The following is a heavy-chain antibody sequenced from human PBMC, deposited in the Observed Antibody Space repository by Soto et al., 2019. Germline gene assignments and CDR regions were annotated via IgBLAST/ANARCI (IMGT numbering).Heavy chain of an antibody. CDR3: VRDGTKTLRDWFDP. CDR2: IYATGTT. CDR1: GASISGFY. Sequence: SETLSLTCTVSGASISGFYWSWIRKSAGKGLEWLGRIYATGTTDYNPSLNSRVMMSVDTSKKQFSLKLRSVTAADTAVYYCVRDGTKTLRDWFDPWGQGISVTVSS. V-gene: IGHV4-4*07. D-gene: IGHD1-1*01. J-gene: IGHJ5*02.